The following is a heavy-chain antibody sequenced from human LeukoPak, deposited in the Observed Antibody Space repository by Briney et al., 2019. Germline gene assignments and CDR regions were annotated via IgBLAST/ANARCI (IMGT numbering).Heavy chain of an antibody. D-gene: IGHD6-13*01. CDR2: ISGSGGST. CDR1: GYTFSSYA. CDR3: AKDGKKYGSTWDFDY. Sequence: PGGSLSLSCAASGYTFSSYAIICVRQAPGKGLEWVSTISGSGGSTNYADSVKGRFTISRDNSKNTLYLQMNSLRAEDTAVYYCAKDGKKYGSTWDFDYWGQGTLVTVSS. V-gene: IGHV3-23*01. J-gene: IGHJ4*02.